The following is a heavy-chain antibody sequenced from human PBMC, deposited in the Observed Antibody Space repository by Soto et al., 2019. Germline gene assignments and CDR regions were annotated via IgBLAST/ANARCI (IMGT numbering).Heavy chain of an antibody. V-gene: IGHV3-30-3*01. CDR2: ISYDGSNK. CDR1: GFTFSSYA. D-gene: IGHD1-26*01. Sequence: QVQLVESGGGVVQPGRSLRLSCAASGFTFSSYAMHWVHQAPGKGLEWVAVISYDGSNKYYADSVKGRFTISRDNSKNTLYLQMNSLRAEDTAVYYCARVSDILGYYYYGMDVWGQGTTVTVSS. J-gene: IGHJ6*02. CDR3: ARVSDILGYYYYGMDV.